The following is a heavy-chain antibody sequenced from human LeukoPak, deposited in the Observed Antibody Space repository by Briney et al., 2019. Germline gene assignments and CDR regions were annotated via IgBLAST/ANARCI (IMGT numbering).Heavy chain of an antibody. Sequence: GESLKISCKGSGYSFTSYWIGWVRQMPGKGLELMGIIYPDDSNTRYSPPFQGQVTISADKSISTAYLQWSSLKASDTAIYYCARLIAVEGTCFDYWGQGTLVTVSS. CDR3: ARLIAVEGTCFDY. J-gene: IGHJ4*02. D-gene: IGHD6-19*01. V-gene: IGHV5-51*01. CDR1: GYSFTSYW. CDR2: IYPDDSNT.